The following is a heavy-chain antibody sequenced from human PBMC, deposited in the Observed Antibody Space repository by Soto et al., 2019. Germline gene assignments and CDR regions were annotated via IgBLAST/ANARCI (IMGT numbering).Heavy chain of an antibody. Sequence: SVKVSCKASGGTFSSYAISWVRQAPGQGLEWMGGIIPIFGTANYAQKFQGRVTITADESTSTAYMELSSLRSEDTAVYYCARFISGSATIDPWGQGTLVTVSS. D-gene: IGHD3-10*01. V-gene: IGHV1-69*13. J-gene: IGHJ5*02. CDR1: GGTFSSYA. CDR3: ARFISGSATIDP. CDR2: IIPIFGTA.